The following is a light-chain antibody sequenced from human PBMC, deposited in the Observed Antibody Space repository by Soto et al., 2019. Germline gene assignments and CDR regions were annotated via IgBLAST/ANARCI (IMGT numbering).Light chain of an antibody. Sequence: DIPMTQSPSSLSASVGDRVTITCRASQSISSYLNWYQQKPGKAPKLLIYAASSLQSGVPSRFSGSGSGTDFTLTISSLQPEDFATYYCQQSYSTLRDFGQGTKLEIK. V-gene: IGKV1-39*01. CDR3: QQSYSTLRD. CDR1: QSISSY. J-gene: IGKJ2*01. CDR2: AAS.